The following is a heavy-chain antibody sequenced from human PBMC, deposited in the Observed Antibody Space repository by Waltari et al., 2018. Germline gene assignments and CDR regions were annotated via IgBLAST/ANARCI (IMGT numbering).Heavy chain of an antibody. CDR1: GFTFSNAW. J-gene: IGHJ3*02. V-gene: IGHV3-15*01. CDR3: TTKTWADAFDI. Sequence: EVQLVESGGGLVKPGGSLRLSCAASGFTFSNAWMGWVRQAPGKGLEWVGRIKSKTDGGTPNYAAPVKGRFTISRDDSKNILYLQMNSLKTEDTAVYYCTTKTWADAFDIWGQGTMVTVSS. CDR2: IKSKTDGGTP. D-gene: IGHD7-27*01.